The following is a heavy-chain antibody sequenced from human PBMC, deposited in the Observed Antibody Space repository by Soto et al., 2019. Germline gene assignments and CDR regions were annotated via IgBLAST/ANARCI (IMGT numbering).Heavy chain of an antibody. V-gene: IGHV3-11*01. CDR1: GFSFSDYY. J-gene: IGHJ5*02. CDR2: ISGSGDNI. Sequence: QVQLVESGGGLVKPGGSLRVSCAASGFSFSDYYMTWIRQAPGKGLEWVSYISGSGDNIHYADSVKGRFTISRDNAKNLLYLQMDSLRGEDTAVYYCARGACITCYYDDWFDTWGQGTLVTVSS. CDR3: ARGACITCYYDDWFDT. D-gene: IGHD2-15*01.